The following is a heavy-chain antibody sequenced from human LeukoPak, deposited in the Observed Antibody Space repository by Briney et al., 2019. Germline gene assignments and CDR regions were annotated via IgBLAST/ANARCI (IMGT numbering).Heavy chain of an antibody. D-gene: IGHD2/OR15-2a*01. CDR2: ISSSGKNI. V-gene: IGHV3-48*03. J-gene: IGHJ4*02. Sequence: GGSLRVSCAASGFTFSSYEMNWVRQAPGKGLEWVSYISSSGKNIYFADSVKGRFTISRDNAKNSLFLQMNSLRAEDTAVYYCARVTYAVPDYWGQGTLVAVSS. CDR3: ARVTYAVPDY. CDR1: GFTFSSYE.